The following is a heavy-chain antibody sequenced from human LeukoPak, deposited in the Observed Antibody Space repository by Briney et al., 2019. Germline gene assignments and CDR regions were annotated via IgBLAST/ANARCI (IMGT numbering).Heavy chain of an antibody. CDR2: ISGSGGST. D-gene: IGHD1-26*01. J-gene: IGHJ4*02. CDR1: EFTFSSYA. Sequence: GGSLRLSCAASEFTFSSYAMSWVRQAPGKGLEWVSGISGSGGSTYYADSVKGRFTISRDNSENTLYLQMNSLRAEDTAVYYCARSYGPTADYWGQGTLVTVSS. V-gene: IGHV3-23*01. CDR3: ARSYGPTADY.